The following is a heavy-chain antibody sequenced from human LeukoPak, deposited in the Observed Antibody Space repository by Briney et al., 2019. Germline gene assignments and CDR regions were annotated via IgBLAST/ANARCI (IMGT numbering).Heavy chain of an antibody. V-gene: IGHV3-33*01. CDR2: ISYDGSRA. CDR3: TRYNNHRFDY. J-gene: IGHJ4*02. CDR1: GFTFGGYG. D-gene: IGHD1-14*01. Sequence: GGSLRLSCAGSGFTFGGYGMHWFRQTPGKGLEWVAVISYDGSRAFYAESVKGRFTISRDNSKNTMSVQKDHLRAEDTAVYYFTRYNNHRFDYWGQGTLVSVSS.